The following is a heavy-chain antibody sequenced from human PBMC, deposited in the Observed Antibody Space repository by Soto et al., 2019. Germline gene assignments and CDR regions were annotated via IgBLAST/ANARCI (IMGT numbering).Heavy chain of an antibody. Sequence: GASVKGSWKASGYTFTGYSMHWVRQAPGRGLEWMGWINPNSGGTNYAQKFQGRVTMTRDTSISTAYMELSRLRSDDTAVYYCARVREGKYDILTGYLPIFDYWGQGTLVTVSS. J-gene: IGHJ4*02. CDR1: GYTFTGYS. V-gene: IGHV1-2*02. CDR2: INPNSGGT. D-gene: IGHD3-9*01. CDR3: ARVREGKYDILTGYLPIFDY.